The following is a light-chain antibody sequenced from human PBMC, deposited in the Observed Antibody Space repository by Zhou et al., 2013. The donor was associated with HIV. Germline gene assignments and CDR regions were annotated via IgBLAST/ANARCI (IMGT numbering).Light chain of an antibody. CDR1: QTISGF. J-gene: IGKJ2*01. V-gene: IGKV1-39*01. Sequence: DIQMTQSPSSLSASIGDRVTISCRTSQTISGFLNWYQQKPGKAPKLLIFAASTLQSGVPSRFTGSGSGTDFALTINSLQPEDFATYYCQQSYSVPPTFGQGTKLEI. CDR2: AAS. CDR3: QQSYSVPPT.